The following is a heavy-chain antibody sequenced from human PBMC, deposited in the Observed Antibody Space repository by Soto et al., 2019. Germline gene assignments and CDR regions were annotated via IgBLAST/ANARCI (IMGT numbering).Heavy chain of an antibody. J-gene: IGHJ4*02. CDR2: IYHSGST. V-gene: IGHV4-30-2*01. CDR3: ARSSGYDILTGYSFYFDY. CDR1: GGSISSGGYS. D-gene: IGHD3-9*01. Sequence: PSETLSLTCAVSGGSISSGGYSWSWIRQPPGKGLEWIGYIYHSGSTYYNPSLKSRVTISVDRSKNQFSPKLSSVTAADTAVYYCARSSGYDILTGYSFYFDYWGQGTLVTVSS.